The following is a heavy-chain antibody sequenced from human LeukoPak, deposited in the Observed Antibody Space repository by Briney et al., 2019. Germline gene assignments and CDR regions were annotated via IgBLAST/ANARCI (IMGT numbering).Heavy chain of an antibody. CDR1: GGSISSSYYY. CDR2: IYSSGST. V-gene: IGHV4-39*01. Sequence: SETLSLTCTVSGGSISSSYYYWGWIRQPPGKGLEWIGSIYSSGSTYYNPSLKSRVTISVDTSKNQFSLKLTSVTAADTAVYYYARHYGPWGQGTLVTVCS. CDR3: ARHYGP. D-gene: IGHD4-17*01. J-gene: IGHJ5*02.